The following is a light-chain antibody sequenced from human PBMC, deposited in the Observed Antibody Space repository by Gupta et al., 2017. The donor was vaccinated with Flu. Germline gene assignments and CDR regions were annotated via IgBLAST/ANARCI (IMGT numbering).Light chain of an antibody. V-gene: IGKV1-12*01. CDR2: TAS. Sequence: PSSVSASVGDRVTITCRASQGISSWLAWYQQKPGKPPQLLIHTASSLQSGVPSRFSGSESGTDFTLTISSLQPEDFATYYCQQANSLPRTFGQGTKVEIK. CDR3: QQANSLPRT. J-gene: IGKJ1*01. CDR1: QGISSW.